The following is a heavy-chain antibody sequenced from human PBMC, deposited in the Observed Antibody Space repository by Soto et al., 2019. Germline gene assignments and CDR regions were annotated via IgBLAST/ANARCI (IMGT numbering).Heavy chain of an antibody. CDR3: ATAPDFGDYIHYFDY. J-gene: IGHJ4*02. V-gene: IGHV3-30*03. CDR1: GFTFSTYG. Sequence: SLRLSCEASGFTFSTYGMHWVRQAPGKGLEWVSLISHDGGGKYYADSVRGRFTISRDNSKNTLYLQMNSLRSEDTAVYYCATAPDFGDYIHYFDYWGQGTLGTVSS. CDR2: ISHDGGGK. D-gene: IGHD4-17*01.